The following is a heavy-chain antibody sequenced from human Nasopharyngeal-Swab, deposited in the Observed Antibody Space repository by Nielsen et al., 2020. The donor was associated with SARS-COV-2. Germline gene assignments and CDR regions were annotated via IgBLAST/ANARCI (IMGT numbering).Heavy chain of an antibody. CDR2: INKSGGDK. J-gene: IGHJ4*02. Sequence: GGSLRLSCAASGFTFSNFAMSWVRQTPGKGLEWVAYINKSGGDKYFADSVKGRFTISRDNSKNTLYLQMNSLRAEDSAIYYCANSIEVWGNHRQYYFDYWGQGTLVTVSS. CDR1: GFTFSNFA. D-gene: IGHD3-16*02. CDR3: ANSIEVWGNHRQYYFDY. V-gene: IGHV3-23*01.